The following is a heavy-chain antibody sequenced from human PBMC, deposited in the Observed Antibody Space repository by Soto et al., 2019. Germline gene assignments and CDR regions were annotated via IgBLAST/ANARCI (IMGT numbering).Heavy chain of an antibody. D-gene: IGHD4-17*01. J-gene: IGHJ4*02. CDR3: ARGPPALGRSVHYGDYGLKRYFDY. V-gene: IGHV4-34*01. CDR2: INHSGST. Sequence: SETLSLTCAVYGGSFSGYYWSWIRQPPGKGLEWIGEINHSGSTNYNPSLKSRVTISVDTSKNQFSLKLSSVTAADTAVYYCARGPPALGRSVHYGDYGLKRYFDYWGQGTLVTVSS. CDR1: GGSFSGYY.